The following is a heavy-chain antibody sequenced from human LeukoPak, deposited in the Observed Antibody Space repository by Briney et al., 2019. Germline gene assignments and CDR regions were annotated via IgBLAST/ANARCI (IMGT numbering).Heavy chain of an antibody. D-gene: IGHD3-22*01. CDR3: ARVPYYDSSGYYAPFDY. CDR1: GGSFSGYY. Sequence: SETLSLTCAVYGGSFSGYYWSWIRQPPGKGLEWIGEINHSGSTNYNPSLESRVTISVDTSKNQFSLKLSSVTAADTAVYYCARVPYYDSSGYYAPFDYWGQGTLVTVSS. J-gene: IGHJ4*02. CDR2: INHSGST. V-gene: IGHV4-34*01.